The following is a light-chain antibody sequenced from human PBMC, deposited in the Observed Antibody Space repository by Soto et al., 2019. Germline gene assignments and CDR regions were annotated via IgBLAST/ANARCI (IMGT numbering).Light chain of an antibody. CDR2: GAS. CDR1: QSINSD. J-gene: IGKJ4*01. Sequence: EIVMTQSPATLSVSPGETTRLSCRASQSINSDVAWYQQKVGQTPRLLIHGASTRATGIAARFSGSGSGTDFTLTISSLEPGDFAVYYCQQRSNWPLTFGGGTKVDIK. CDR3: QQRSNWPLT. V-gene: IGKV3-11*01.